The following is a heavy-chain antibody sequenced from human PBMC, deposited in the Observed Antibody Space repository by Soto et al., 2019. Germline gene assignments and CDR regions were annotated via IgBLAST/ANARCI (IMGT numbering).Heavy chain of an antibody. D-gene: IGHD6-13*01. CDR3: AREDSSSMDV. Sequence: SVKFSCKGSGGTFSSYAISWVRQAPGQGLEWMGGIIPIFGTANYAQKFQGRVTITADESTSTAYMELSSLRSEDTAVYYCAREDSSSMDVWGQGTTVTVSS. CDR2: IIPIFGTA. V-gene: IGHV1-69*13. CDR1: GGTFSSYA. J-gene: IGHJ6*02.